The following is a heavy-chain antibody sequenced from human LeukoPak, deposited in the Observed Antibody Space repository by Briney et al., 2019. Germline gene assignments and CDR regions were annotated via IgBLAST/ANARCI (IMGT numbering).Heavy chain of an antibody. CDR2: IDWDDDK. D-gene: IGHD3-10*01. Sequence: SGPTLVNPTQTLTLTCTFSGFSLSTSGMCVSWIRQPPGKALEWLALIDWDDDKYYSTSLKTRLTISKDTSKNQVVLTMTNMDPVDTATYYCARLSYYYGSGSPPQGMDVRGKGTTVTVSS. CDR1: GFSLSTSGMC. J-gene: IGHJ6*04. CDR3: ARLSYYYGSGSPPQGMDV. V-gene: IGHV2-70*01.